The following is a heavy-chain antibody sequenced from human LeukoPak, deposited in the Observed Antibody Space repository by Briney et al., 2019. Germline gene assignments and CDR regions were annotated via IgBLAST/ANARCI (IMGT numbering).Heavy chain of an antibody. V-gene: IGHV4-59*01. CDR3: ARDLSDYVWRSYRFGPGAFDI. CDR1: GGSISSYY. Sequence: SETLSLTCTVSGGSISSYYWSWIRQPPGKGLEWIGYIYYSGSTNYNPSLKSRVTISVDTSKNQFSLKLSSVTAADTAVYYCARDLSDYVWRSYRFGPGAFDIWGQGTMVTVSS. J-gene: IGHJ3*02. CDR2: IYYSGST. D-gene: IGHD3-16*02.